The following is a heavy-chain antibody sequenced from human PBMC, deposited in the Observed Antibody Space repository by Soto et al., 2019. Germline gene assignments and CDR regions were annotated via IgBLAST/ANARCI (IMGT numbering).Heavy chain of an antibody. CDR2: ISGSGGNT. Sequence: DVQLLESGGGLVQPGGSRRLSCAASGFTFSSSAMSWVRQAPGKGLEWVSAISGSGGNTYYADSVRGRFSISRDNSKNAVYLQMNSLRAEDTAVYFCAGGDYAPDYWGQGTLGTVSS. CDR3: AGGDYAPDY. V-gene: IGHV3-23*01. D-gene: IGHD4-17*01. CDR1: GFTFSSSA. J-gene: IGHJ4*02.